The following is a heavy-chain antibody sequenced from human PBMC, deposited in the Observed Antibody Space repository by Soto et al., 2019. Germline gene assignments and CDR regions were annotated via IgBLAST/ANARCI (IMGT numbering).Heavy chain of an antibody. CDR3: ARPSRSYDRDGAYYFDY. CDR1: GGTFSSYA. Sequence: SVKVSCKASGGTFSSYAIGWVRQAPGQGLEWMGGIIPIFGTANYAQKFQGRVTITADESTSTAYMELSSLRSEDTAVYYCARPSRSYDRDGAYYFDYWGQGTLVTVSS. CDR2: IIPIFGTA. V-gene: IGHV1-69*13. J-gene: IGHJ4*02. D-gene: IGHD5-12*01.